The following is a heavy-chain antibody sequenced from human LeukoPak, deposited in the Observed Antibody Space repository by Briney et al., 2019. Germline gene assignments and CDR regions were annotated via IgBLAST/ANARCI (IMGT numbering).Heavy chain of an antibody. CDR3: ARIYGDVRVGYYFDY. Sequence: ASVKVSCKASGYTFTSYYMHWVRQAPGQGLEWMGIINPSGGSTSYAQKFQGRVTMTRDTSTSTVYMELSSLRSEDTAVYYCARIYGDVRVGYYFDYRGQGTLVTVSS. J-gene: IGHJ4*02. D-gene: IGHD4-17*01. V-gene: IGHV1-46*01. CDR2: INPSGGST. CDR1: GYTFTSYY.